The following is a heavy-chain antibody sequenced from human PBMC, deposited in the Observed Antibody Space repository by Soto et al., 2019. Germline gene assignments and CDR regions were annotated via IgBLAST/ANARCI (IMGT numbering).Heavy chain of an antibody. D-gene: IGHD2-15*01. Sequence: ASVKVSCKASGYTFTSYDINWVRQATGQGLEWMGWMNPNSGNTGYAQKFQGRVTMTRNTSISTAYMGLSSLRSEDTAVYYCERVGPSGLVVAASPGDYWGQGTLVTVSS. V-gene: IGHV1-8*01. CDR2: MNPNSGNT. J-gene: IGHJ4*02. CDR3: ERVGPSGLVVAASPGDY. CDR1: GYTFTSYD.